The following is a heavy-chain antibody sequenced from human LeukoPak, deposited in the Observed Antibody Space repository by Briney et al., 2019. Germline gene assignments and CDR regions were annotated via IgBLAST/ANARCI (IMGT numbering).Heavy chain of an antibody. J-gene: IGHJ4*02. CDR2: ISSYNGNT. D-gene: IGHD5-12*01. CDR3: ARWSGSGDDSNYFDY. CDR1: GYTLTSHV. Sequence: ASVKVSCKASGYTLTSHVINWVRQAPGQGLEWMGWISSYNGNTYYAQNFQGRVTLTTDTSTSTAYMELRSLTSDDTAVYFCARWSGSGDDSNYFDYWGQGTLVTVSS. V-gene: IGHV1-18*01.